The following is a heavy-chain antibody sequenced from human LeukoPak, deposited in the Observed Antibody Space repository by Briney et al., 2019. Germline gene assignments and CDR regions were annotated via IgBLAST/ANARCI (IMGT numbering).Heavy chain of an antibody. J-gene: IGHJ4*02. Sequence: GGFLRLSCAVSGFTFSDYYMSWIRQAPGKGLEWVSYVSSGGSTISHADSVKGRFTISRDNAENSLYLQMNSLRAEDTAVYYCARRAAGGRCFDYWGQGTLVTVSS. CDR1: GFTFSDYY. CDR2: VSSGGSTI. D-gene: IGHD6-13*01. V-gene: IGHV3-11*01. CDR3: ARRAAGGRCFDY.